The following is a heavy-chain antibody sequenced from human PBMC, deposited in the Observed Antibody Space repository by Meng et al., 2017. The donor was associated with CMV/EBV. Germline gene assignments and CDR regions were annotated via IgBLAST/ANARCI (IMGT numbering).Heavy chain of an antibody. Sequence: ASVKVSCKASGYTFTSYYMHWVRQAPGQGLEWMGIINPSGGSTSYAQKFQGRVTMTRDTSISTAYMELSRLRSDDTAVYYCARVSTTIFGTIGVGTLGGMDVWGQGTTVTVSS. D-gene: IGHD3-3*01. J-gene: IGHJ6*02. CDR1: GYTFTSYY. CDR3: ARVSTTIFGTIGVGTLGGMDV. V-gene: IGHV1-46*01. CDR2: INPSGGST.